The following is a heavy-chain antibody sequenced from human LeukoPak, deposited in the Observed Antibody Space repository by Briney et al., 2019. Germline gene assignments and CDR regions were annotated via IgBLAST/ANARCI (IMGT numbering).Heavy chain of an antibody. CDR1: GFTFSSYA. J-gene: IGHJ4*02. CDR2: VKSDGSST. D-gene: IGHD2-21*02. V-gene: IGHV3-74*01. Sequence: GGPLKLSCAASGFTFSSYARHGVRQAPGRGLVWVSRVKSDGSSTSYADSVKGRFTISRDNARNTLYLQMNSLRAEDTAVYYCARDGFLGPVTAYLDYWGQGSPVTVSS. CDR3: ARDGFLGPVTAYLDY.